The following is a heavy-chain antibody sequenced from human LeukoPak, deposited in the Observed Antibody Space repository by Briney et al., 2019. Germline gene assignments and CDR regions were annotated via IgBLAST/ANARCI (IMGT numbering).Heavy chain of an antibody. CDR2: ISYDDGSNR. CDR3: AREWGGNTSYYFDY. J-gene: IGHJ4*02. D-gene: IGHD1-26*01. Sequence: GGTLRLSCAASGFTFSSYALHWVRQAPGKGLEGVAVISYDDGSNRYYADSVKGRFTISRDNSKNTLYLQMNSLRTEDTAVYYCAREWGGNTSYYFDYWGQGTLVTVSS. CDR1: GFTFSSYA. V-gene: IGHV3-30*04.